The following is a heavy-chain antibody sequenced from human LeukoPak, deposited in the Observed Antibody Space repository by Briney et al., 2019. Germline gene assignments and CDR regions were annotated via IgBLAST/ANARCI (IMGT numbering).Heavy chain of an antibody. D-gene: IGHD4-17*01. CDR3: ARDLYGDYWRYFDY. CDR1: GFTFSSYW. Sequence: GGSLRLSCAASGFTFSSYWMSWVRQAPGKGLEWVANIKQDGSEKYYVDSVKGRFTISRDNAKNSLYLQMNSLRAEDTAVYYCARDLYGDYWRYFDYWGQGTLVTVSS. CDR2: IKQDGSEK. J-gene: IGHJ4*02. V-gene: IGHV3-7*01.